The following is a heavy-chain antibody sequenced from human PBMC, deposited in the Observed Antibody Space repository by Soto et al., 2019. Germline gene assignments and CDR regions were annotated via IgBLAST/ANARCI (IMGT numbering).Heavy chain of an antibody. CDR1: GGSISDSSYF. Sequence: SETLSLTCTVSGGSISDSSYFWDWIRQPPGKGLEWIGNIYYSGSTYYNLSLKSRVTISVDTSKNQFSLKLSSVTAADTAVYYCSRRGVSSYYSNFWGLGTLVTVSS. CDR3: SRRGVSSYYSNF. V-gene: IGHV4-39*01. CDR2: IYYSGST. J-gene: IGHJ4*02. D-gene: IGHD2-15*01.